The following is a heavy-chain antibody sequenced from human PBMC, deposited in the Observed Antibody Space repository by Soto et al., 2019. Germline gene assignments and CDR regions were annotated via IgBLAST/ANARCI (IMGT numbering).Heavy chain of an antibody. D-gene: IGHD1-1*01. CDR2: MSHSGGT. CDR1: GGFVSSGSYY. CDR3: ARVERGTATTVVDAFDI. V-gene: IGHV4-34*01. Sequence: QVQLQQWGAGLLKPSETLSLTCAVYGGFVSSGSYYWSWIRQPPGKGLEWIGEMSHSGGTHFNPSLKSRVTITLDTSKNQFSLKMSSVTAADTALYYCARVERGTATTVVDAFDIWGPGTMVTVYS. J-gene: IGHJ3*02.